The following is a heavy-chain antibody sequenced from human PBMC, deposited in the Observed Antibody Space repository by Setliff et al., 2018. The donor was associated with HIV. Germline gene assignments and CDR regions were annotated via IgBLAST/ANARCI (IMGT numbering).Heavy chain of an antibody. V-gene: IGHV4-38-2*02. CDR1: GYSISSGYY. Sequence: SETLSLTCAVSGYSISSGYYWAWIRQPPGKGLEWIGSIYHGGTTYNNPSLKSRSTISEDTSKNQFSLSLSSVTAADTAVYYCVRDPPLTPTDADHPFDIWGQGTMVTVSS. CDR3: VRDPPLTPTDADHPFDI. D-gene: IGHD2-21*02. CDR2: IYHGGTT. J-gene: IGHJ3*02.